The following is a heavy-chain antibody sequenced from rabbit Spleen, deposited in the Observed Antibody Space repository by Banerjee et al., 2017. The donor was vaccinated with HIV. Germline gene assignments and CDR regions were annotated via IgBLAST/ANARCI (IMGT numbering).Heavy chain of an antibody. D-gene: IGHD1-1*01. CDR2: IDAGSSSFT. CDR1: GFSFSNNYY. V-gene: IGHV1S45*01. Sequence: QEQLVESGGGLVKPEGSLKLSCTASGFSFSNNYYMCWVRQAPGKGLEWIACIDAGSSSFTYHASWAKGRFTISKTSSTTVTLQMTSLTAADTATYFCARDTSSSFSSYGMDLWGPGTLVTVS. J-gene: IGHJ6*01. CDR3: ARDTSSSFSSYGMDL.